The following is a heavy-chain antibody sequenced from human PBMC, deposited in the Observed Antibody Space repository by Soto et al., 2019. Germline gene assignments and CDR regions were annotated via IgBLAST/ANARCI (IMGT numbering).Heavy chain of an antibody. CDR1: GYTFTGYG. V-gene: IGHV1-18*01. D-gene: IGHD3-10*01. CDR3: ARATMVRGVIIFALDY. J-gene: IGHJ4*02. Sequence: ASVKVSSKASGYTFTGYGISGVRQAPGQGLEWMGWISAYNGNTNYAQKLQGRVTMTTDTSTSTAYMELRSLRSDDTAVYYCARATMVRGVIIFALDYWGQGTLVTVSS. CDR2: ISAYNGNT.